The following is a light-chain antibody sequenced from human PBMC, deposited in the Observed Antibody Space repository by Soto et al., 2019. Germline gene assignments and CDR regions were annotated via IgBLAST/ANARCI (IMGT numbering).Light chain of an antibody. Sequence: EVVLTQSPGTLSLSPGERATLSCRASQSLSSSFLAWYQQTPGQAPRLPIYGASSRATGIPDRFSGSGSGTDFTLTISRLEPEDFAVYYCQQFNCSPWTFGQGTKVEIK. CDR2: GAS. CDR3: QQFNCSPWT. V-gene: IGKV3-20*01. J-gene: IGKJ1*01. CDR1: QSLSSSF.